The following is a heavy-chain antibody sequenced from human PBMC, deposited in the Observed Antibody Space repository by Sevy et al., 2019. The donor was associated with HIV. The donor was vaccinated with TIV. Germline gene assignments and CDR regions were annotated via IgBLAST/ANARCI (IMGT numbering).Heavy chain of an antibody. Sequence: GGSLRLSCAASGFTFSSYGMHWVRQAPGKGLEWVAVIWYDGSNKYYADSVKGRFTISRDNSKNTLYLQMNSLRAEDTAVYYCAKDRGSLTAVAEFDYWGQGTLVTVSS. CDR3: AKDRGSLTAVAEFDY. CDR2: IWYDGSNK. J-gene: IGHJ4*02. V-gene: IGHV3-33*06. CDR1: GFTFSSYG. D-gene: IGHD6-19*01.